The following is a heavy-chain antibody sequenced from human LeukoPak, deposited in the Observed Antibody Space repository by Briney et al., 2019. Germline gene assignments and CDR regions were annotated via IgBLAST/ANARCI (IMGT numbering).Heavy chain of an antibody. CDR1: GDSVSSNSAA. V-gene: IGHV6-1*01. CDR3: ASGTTYYYGMDV. J-gene: IGHJ6*02. CDR2: AYYRSKWYN. D-gene: IGHD1-14*01. Sequence: SQTLSLTCAISGDSVSSNSAAWNWIRQSPSRGLEWLGRAYYRSKWYNDYAVSVKSRITINPDTSKNQFSLQLNSATPEDTAVYYCASGTTYYYGMDVWGQGTTVTVSS.